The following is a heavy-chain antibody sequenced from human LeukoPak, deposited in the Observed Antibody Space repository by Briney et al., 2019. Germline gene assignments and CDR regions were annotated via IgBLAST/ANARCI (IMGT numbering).Heavy chain of an antibody. CDR2: INPNSGGT. D-gene: IGHD3-22*01. V-gene: IGHV1-2*02. CDR3: ARVPARRITMIVDAFDI. J-gene: IGHJ3*02. CDR1: GYIFTGYY. Sequence: GASVKVSCKASGYIFTGYYMHWVRQAPGQGLEWMGWINPNSGGTNYAQKFQGRVTMTRDTSISTAYMELSRLRSDDTAVYYCARVPARRITMIVDAFDIWGQGTMVTVSS.